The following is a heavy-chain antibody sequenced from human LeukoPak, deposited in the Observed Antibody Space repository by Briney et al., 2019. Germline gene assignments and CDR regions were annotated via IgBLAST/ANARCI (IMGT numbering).Heavy chain of an antibody. CDR3: AKGYYFDILSGYSSLDS. V-gene: IGHV3-30*04. D-gene: IGHD3-9*01. J-gene: IGHJ4*02. CDR1: GFTFSSYA. Sequence: GGSLRLSCAASGFTFSSYAMHWVRQAPGKGLEWVAVISYDGSNKYYADSVKGRFTISRDDSKNTLYLQMNSLRAEDTATYYCAKGYYFDILSGYSSLDSWGQGTLVTVSS. CDR2: ISYDGSNK.